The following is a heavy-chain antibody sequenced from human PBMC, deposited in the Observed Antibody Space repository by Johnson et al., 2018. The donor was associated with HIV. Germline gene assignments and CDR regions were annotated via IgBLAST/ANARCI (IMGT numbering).Heavy chain of an antibody. J-gene: IGHJ3*02. CDR1: GFIFDDYA. CDR2: INWNGGRT. CDR3: AKDSPGEGDAFDI. V-gene: IGHV3-9*01. Sequence: VQLVESGGGLVQRGGSLRLPCATSGFIFDDYAMHWVRQAPGKGLEWVSGINWNGGRTGYADSVKGRFSISRDNAENTLYLQMNSLRAEDTAVYYCAKDSPGEGDAFDIWGQGTMVTVSS. D-gene: IGHD3-10*01.